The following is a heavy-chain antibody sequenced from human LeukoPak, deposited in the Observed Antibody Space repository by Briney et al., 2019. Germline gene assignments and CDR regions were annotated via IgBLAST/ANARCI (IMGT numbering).Heavy chain of an antibody. Sequence: ASVKVSCKASGYIFTGYYMKWVRQAPGRGLEWMGWLYPNNGATNYAQKFQGRITLTRDPSISTAYMELSSLTSDDTAVYFCARWQEGSGTYYIDHWGQGTLVTVSS. CDR3: ARWQEGSGTYYIDH. V-gene: IGHV1-2*02. CDR2: LYPNNGAT. D-gene: IGHD3-10*01. CDR1: GYIFTGYY. J-gene: IGHJ4*02.